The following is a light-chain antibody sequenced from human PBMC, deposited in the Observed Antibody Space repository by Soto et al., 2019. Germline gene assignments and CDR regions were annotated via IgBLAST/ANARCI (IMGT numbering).Light chain of an antibody. V-gene: IGLV2-8*01. CDR1: RSDVGSSNY. Sequence: QSALTQPPSASGSPGQSVTIACTGTRSDVGSSNYVSWYQQHPGKAPKLIIYEVSKRPSGVPDRFFGSKSGNTASLTVSGLQADDEADYYCSSYADSNNVEVLFGGGTKLTVL. CDR3: SSYADSNNVEVL. CDR2: EVS. J-gene: IGLJ2*01.